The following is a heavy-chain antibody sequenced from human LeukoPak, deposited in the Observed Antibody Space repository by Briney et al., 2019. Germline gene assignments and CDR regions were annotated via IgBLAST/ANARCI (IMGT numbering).Heavy chain of an antibody. CDR1: GFTFSDYY. CDR2: ISSSGSTI. CDR3: ARDLGEDTAILMPYNWFDP. V-gene: IGHV3-11*01. Sequence: GGSLRLSCAASGFTFSDYYMSWIRQAPGKGLEWVSYISSSGSTIYYADSVKGRFTISRDNAKNSLYLQMNCLRAEDTAVYYCARDLGEDTAILMPYNWFDPWGQGTLVTVSS. D-gene: IGHD5-18*01. J-gene: IGHJ5*02.